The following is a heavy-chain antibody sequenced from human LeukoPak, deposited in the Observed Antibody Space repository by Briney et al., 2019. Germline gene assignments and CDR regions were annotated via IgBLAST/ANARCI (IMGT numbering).Heavy chain of an antibody. V-gene: IGHV3-23*01. CDR3: ARGLAVAGNCMDV. Sequence: GGSLRLSCAASGFTFSSYGMTWVRQAPGEGLEWISSISGNGGATYYADSVKGRFTISRDNAKNTLHLQMNSLRAEDTAVYYCARGLAVAGNCMDVWGQGTTVTVSS. J-gene: IGHJ6*02. D-gene: IGHD6-19*01. CDR1: GFTFSSYG. CDR2: ISGNGGAT.